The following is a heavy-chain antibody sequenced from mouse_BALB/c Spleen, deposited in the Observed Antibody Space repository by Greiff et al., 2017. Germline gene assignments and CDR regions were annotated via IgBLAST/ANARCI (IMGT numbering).Heavy chain of an antibody. J-gene: IGHJ3*01. V-gene: IGHV2-9*02. CDR3: ASYYDEGFAY. Sequence: QVQLKESGPGLVAPSQSLSITCTVSGFSLTSYGVHWVRQPPGKGLEWLGVIWAGGSTNYNSALMSRLSISKDNSKSQVFLKMNSLQTDDTAMYYCASYYDEGFAYWGQGTLVTVSA. D-gene: IGHD2-4*01. CDR2: IWAGGST. CDR1: GFSLTSYG.